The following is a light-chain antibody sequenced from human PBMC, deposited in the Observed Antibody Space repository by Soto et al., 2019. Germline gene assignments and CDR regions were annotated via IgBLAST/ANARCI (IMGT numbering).Light chain of an antibody. CDR3: QHYNNWLT. Sequence: EMVMTQSPSPLSVSPGERATLSCWASQSISSNLAWYQQKPGQAPRLLFYGASIRATGIPVRFSGSGSGTEITLTISSLQSEDFAVDYCQHYNNWLTFGGGTKVEIK. V-gene: IGKV3-15*01. CDR2: GAS. CDR1: QSISSN. J-gene: IGKJ4*01.